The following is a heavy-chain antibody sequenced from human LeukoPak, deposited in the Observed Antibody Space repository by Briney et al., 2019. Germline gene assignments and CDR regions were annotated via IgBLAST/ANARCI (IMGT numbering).Heavy chain of an antibody. CDR2: IRTSDGST. D-gene: IGHD2/OR15-2a*01. Sequence: PGGSLRLSCAASGFTFSSYAMSWVRQAPGKGLEWVSIIRTSDGSTNYADSVKGRFTISRDNPKNTPYLQMNSLRTEDTAVYYCVKMGSFRFDYWGQGTLVTVSS. V-gene: IGHV3-23*01. J-gene: IGHJ4*02. CDR1: GFTFSSYA. CDR3: VKMGSFRFDY.